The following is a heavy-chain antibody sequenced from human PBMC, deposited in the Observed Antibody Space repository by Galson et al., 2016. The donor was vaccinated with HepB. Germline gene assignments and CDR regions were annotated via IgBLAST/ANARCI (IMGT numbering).Heavy chain of an antibody. CDR3: ARNMLRAAYFDY. J-gene: IGHJ4*02. CDR1: GFTFSSSE. D-gene: IGHD2-15*01. Sequence: SLRLSCAASGFTFSSSEMNWLRQAPGKGLEWVSYITGSSDFIKYADSVKGRFTVSRDNAKNSVYLHMNSLRDEDTAVYFCARNMLRAAYFDYWSQGTSVTVSS. CDR2: ITGSSDFI. V-gene: IGHV3-48*02.